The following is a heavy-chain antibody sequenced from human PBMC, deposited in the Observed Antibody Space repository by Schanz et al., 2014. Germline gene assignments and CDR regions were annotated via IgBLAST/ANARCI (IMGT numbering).Heavy chain of an antibody. Sequence: QVQLVQSGAEVKKPGASVRVSCKASGYTFTTYYIHWVRQAPGQGLEWMGKINPSSGTTRIAQNFQGRLTVTRHTSISTAYMELSSLRSEDTAVYYCARAPVTVGPYHYYMDVWGKGTTVTVSS. D-gene: IGHD4-17*01. CDR2: INPSSGTT. CDR1: GYTFTTYY. CDR3: ARAPVTVGPYHYYMDV. J-gene: IGHJ6*03. V-gene: IGHV1-46*01.